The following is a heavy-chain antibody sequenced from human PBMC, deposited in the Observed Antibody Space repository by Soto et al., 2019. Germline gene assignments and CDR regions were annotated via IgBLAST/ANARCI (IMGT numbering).Heavy chain of an antibody. CDR2: ISWNSGSI. Sequence: PGGSLRLSCAASGFTFDDYAMHWVRQAPGKGLEWVSGISWNSGSIGYADSVKGRFTISRDNAKNSLYLQMNSLRAEDTALYYCAKDTGWFDPWGQGTLVTVSS. J-gene: IGHJ5*02. CDR3: AKDTGWFDP. V-gene: IGHV3-9*01. CDR1: GFTFDDYA.